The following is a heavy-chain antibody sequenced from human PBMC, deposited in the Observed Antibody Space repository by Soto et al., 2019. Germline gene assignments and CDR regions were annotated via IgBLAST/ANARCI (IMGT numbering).Heavy chain of an antibody. CDR3: AKVGGEQLGHYYYYGMDV. D-gene: IGHD6-6*01. CDR2: ISGSGGNT. CDR1: GFTFSSYA. J-gene: IGHJ6*02. Sequence: LRLSCAASGFTFSSYAMSWVRQAPGKGLEWVSAISGSGGNTHYADSVKGRFTVSRDNSKNTLYLQMNSLRAEDTAVYYCAKVGGEQLGHYYYYGMDVWGQGTTVTVSS. V-gene: IGHV3-23*01.